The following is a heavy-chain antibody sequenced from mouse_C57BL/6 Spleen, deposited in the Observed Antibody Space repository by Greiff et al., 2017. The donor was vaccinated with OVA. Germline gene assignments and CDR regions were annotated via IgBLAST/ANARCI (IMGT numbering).Heavy chain of an antibody. CDR3: ARDGGYYGYFDY. J-gene: IGHJ2*01. V-gene: IGHV5-16*01. CDR2: INYDGSST. Sequence: EVMLVESAGGLVQPGSSMKLSCTASGFTFSDYYMAWVRQVPEKGLEWVANINYDGSSTYYLDSLKSRFIISRDNAKNILYLQMSSLKSEDTATYYCARDGGYYGYFDYWGQGTTLTVSS. D-gene: IGHD1-1*01. CDR1: GFTFSDYY.